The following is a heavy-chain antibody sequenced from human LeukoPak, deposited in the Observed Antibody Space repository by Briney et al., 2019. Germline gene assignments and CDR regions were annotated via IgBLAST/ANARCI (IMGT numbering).Heavy chain of an antibody. J-gene: IGHJ4*02. Sequence: SETLSLTCTVSGDSISSSSYYWGWIRQPPGKGLEWIGSIYYSGSTYYNPSLKSRVTISVDTSKNQFSLKLSSVTAADTAVYYCARHVRGSYQGGLDYWGQGTLVTVSS. CDR3: ARHVRGSYQGGLDY. CDR2: IYYSGST. D-gene: IGHD1-26*01. V-gene: IGHV4-39*01. CDR1: GDSISSSSYY.